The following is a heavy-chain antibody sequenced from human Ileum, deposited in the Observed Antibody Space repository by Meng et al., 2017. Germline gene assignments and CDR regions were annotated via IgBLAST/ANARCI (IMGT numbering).Heavy chain of an antibody. CDR3: AHKREETTVNYFDF. CDR2: IYWDDDT. V-gene: IGHV2-5*02. J-gene: IGHJ4*02. CDR1: GFSVSTDGVG. Sequence: QIPLKESGPTLVKPTQTLTLTCTVSGFSVSTDGVGVGWIRQPPGKAPEWLALIYWDDDTRYSPSLRHRLTITKDTSKNQVVLTMTDMDPVDTGRYYCAHKREETTVNYFDFWGQGTLVTVSS. D-gene: IGHD4-11*01.